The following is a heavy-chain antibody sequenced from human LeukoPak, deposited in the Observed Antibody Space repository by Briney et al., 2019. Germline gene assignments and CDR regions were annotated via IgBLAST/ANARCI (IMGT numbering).Heavy chain of an antibody. CDR1: GFTFSSYS. CDR2: ISSSSSYI. D-gene: IGHD6-19*01. CDR3: ARALENSSGWWKLFDY. J-gene: IGHJ4*02. Sequence: PGGSLRLSCAASGFTFSSYSMNWVRQAPGKGLEWVSSISSSSSYIYYADSVKGRFTISRDNAKNSLYLQMNSLRAEDTAVYYCARALENSSGWWKLFDYWGQGTLVTVSS. V-gene: IGHV3-21*01.